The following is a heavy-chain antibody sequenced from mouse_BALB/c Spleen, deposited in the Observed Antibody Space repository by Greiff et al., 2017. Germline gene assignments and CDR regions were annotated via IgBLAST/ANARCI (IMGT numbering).Heavy chain of an antibody. CDR2: IDPENGDT. CDR1: GFNIKDYY. CDR3: NAREGAMDY. Sequence: VQLKQSGAELVRSGASVKLSCTASGFNIKDYYMHWVKQRPEQGLEWIGWIDPENGDTEYAPKFQGKATMTADTSSNTAYLQLSSLTSEDTAVYYCNAREGAMDYWGQGTSVTVSS. J-gene: IGHJ4*01. V-gene: IGHV14-4*02.